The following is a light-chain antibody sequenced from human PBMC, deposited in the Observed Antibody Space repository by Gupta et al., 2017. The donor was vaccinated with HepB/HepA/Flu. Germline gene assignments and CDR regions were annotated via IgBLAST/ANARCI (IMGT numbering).Light chain of an antibody. V-gene: IGLV2-23*02. CDR2: EVT. Sequence: QSALTQPASVSGSPGQSITISCTGTSSDVGSYNLVSWYQQYPGKAPKLMIHEVTKRPSGISNRFSGYKSGNTASLTISGLQAEDEAEYYCCSYAGSTLVFGGGTKLTVL. J-gene: IGLJ2*01. CDR1: SSDVGSYNL. CDR3: CSYAGSTLV.